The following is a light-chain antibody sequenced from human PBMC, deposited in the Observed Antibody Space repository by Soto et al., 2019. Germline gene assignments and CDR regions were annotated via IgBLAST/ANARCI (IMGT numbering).Light chain of an antibody. CDR3: SSYTSSSIDYV. CDR2: EVS. Sequence: QCALTQPASVSGSPGQSITISCTGTSSDVGGYNYVSWYQQHPGKAPKLMIYEVSNRPSGVSNRFSGSESGNTASLTISGLQAEDEADYYCSSYTSSSIDYVFGTGTKLTVL. V-gene: IGLV2-14*01. J-gene: IGLJ1*01. CDR1: SSDVGGYNY.